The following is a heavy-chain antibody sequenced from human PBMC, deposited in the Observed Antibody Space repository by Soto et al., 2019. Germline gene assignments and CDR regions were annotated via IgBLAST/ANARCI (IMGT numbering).Heavy chain of an antibody. V-gene: IGHV3-23*01. CDR1: GFAFSNYA. D-gene: IGHD6-6*01. Sequence: EVQLLESGGGLVQPGGSLRLSCAASGFAFSNYAMHWVRQAPGKGLEWVSSISTSIDATYYADSVKGRFTISRDDSKNTLYLQMNSPRAEDSAVYYCAKDRTVAARHFDYWGQGTQVTVSS. J-gene: IGHJ4*02. CDR2: ISTSIDAT. CDR3: AKDRTVAARHFDY.